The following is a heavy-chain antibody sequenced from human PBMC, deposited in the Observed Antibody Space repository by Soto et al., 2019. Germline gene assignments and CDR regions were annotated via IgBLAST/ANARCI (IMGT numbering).Heavy chain of an antibody. D-gene: IGHD4-17*01. V-gene: IGHV1-3*01. Sequence: QVQLVQSGAEVKKPGASVKVSCKASGYTFTSYAMHWVRQAPGQRLEWMGWINAGNGNTKYSQKFQGRVTITRDTSASTAYMELSSLRSEDTAVYYCATPDYGWLLSGDAFDIWGQGTMVTVSS. CDR3: ATPDYGWLLSGDAFDI. J-gene: IGHJ3*02. CDR1: GYTFTSYA. CDR2: INAGNGNT.